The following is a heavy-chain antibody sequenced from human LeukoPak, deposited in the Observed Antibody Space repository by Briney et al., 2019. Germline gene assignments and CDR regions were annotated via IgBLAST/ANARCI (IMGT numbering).Heavy chain of an antibody. Sequence: GGSLRLSCAASGFTFSSYSMNWVRQAPGKGLEWVSYISSSSSTIYYADSVKGRFTISRDNAKNSLYLQMNSLRAEDTAVYYCARVGVVVAATPGLNWFDPWGQGTLVTVSS. CDR1: GFTFSSYS. CDR2: ISSSSSTI. V-gene: IGHV3-48*04. D-gene: IGHD2-15*01. CDR3: ARVGVVVAATPGLNWFDP. J-gene: IGHJ5*02.